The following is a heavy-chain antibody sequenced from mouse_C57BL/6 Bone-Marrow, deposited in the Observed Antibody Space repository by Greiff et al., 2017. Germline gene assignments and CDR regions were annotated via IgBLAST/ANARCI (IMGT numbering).Heavy chain of an antibody. Sequence: QVQLQQPGAELVKPGASVKLSCKASGYTFTSYWMHWVKQRPGQGLEWIGMIHPNSGSTNYNEKFKSKATLTVDKSSSTAYMQLSSLTSEDSSVYYCARYYDYDKRVFDYWGQGTTLTVSS. J-gene: IGHJ2*01. D-gene: IGHD2-4*01. V-gene: IGHV1-64*01. CDR2: IHPNSGST. CDR1: GYTFTSYW. CDR3: ARYYDYDKRVFDY.